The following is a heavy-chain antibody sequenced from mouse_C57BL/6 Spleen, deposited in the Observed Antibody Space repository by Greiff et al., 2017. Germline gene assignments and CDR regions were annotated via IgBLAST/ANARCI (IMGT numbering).Heavy chain of an antibody. D-gene: IGHD2-1*01. CDR2: IYPRSGNT. CDR1: GYTFTSYG. CDR3: ARGVYPQYYAMGY. J-gene: IGHJ4*01. V-gene: IGHV1-81*01. Sequence: VQLQQSGAELARPGASVKLSCKASGYTFTSYGISWVKQRTGQGLEWIGEIYPRSGNTYYNEKFKGKATLTADKSSSTAYMELRSLTSEDSAVYFCARGVYPQYYAMGYWGQGTSVTVSS.